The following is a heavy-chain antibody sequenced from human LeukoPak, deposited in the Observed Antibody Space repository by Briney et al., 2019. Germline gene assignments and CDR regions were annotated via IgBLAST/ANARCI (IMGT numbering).Heavy chain of an antibody. CDR1: GLTVSGNY. J-gene: IGHJ4*02. CDR3: ARGLTRGYSYHGVGY. Sequence: PGGSLRLSCAASGLTVSGNYMSWIRQPPGKGLEWIGEINHSGSTNYNPSLKSRVTISVDTSKNQFSLKLSSVTAADTAVYYCARGLTRGYSYHGVGYWGQGTLVTVSS. V-gene: IGHV4-34*01. CDR2: INHSGST. D-gene: IGHD5-18*01.